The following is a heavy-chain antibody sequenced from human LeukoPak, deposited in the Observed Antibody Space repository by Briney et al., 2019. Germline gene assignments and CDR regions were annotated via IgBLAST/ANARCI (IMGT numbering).Heavy chain of an antibody. CDR3: AKDALEGVGATTFDY. Sequence: GGSLRLSCAASGFTFSSYAMSWVRQAPGKGLEWVSAISGSGGSTYYADSVKGRFTISRDNSKNTLYLQMNSLRAEDTAAYYCAKDALEGVGATTFDYWGQGTLVTVSS. V-gene: IGHV3-23*01. CDR2: ISGSGGST. D-gene: IGHD1-26*01. CDR1: GFTFSSYA. J-gene: IGHJ4*02.